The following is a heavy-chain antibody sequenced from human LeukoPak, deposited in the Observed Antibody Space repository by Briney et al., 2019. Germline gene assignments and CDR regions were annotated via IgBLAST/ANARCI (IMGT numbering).Heavy chain of an antibody. V-gene: IGHV3-73*01. CDR1: GFTFSGSA. Sequence: PGGSLRLSCAASGFTFSGSAMHWVRQASGKGLEWVGRIRSKANSYATAYAASVNGRFTVSRDDSKNTAYLQMNSLKTEDTAAYYCTSAPATVFDYWGQGTLVTVSS. CDR2: IRSKANSYAT. CDR3: TSAPATVFDY. J-gene: IGHJ4*02. D-gene: IGHD2-2*01.